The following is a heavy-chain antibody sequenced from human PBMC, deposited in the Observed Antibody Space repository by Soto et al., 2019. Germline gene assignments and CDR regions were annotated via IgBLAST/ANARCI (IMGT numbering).Heavy chain of an antibody. CDR3: ARDFSGSYAGTSYWWFDP. CDR1: GYTFTSNY. CDR2: INPTGDNE. D-gene: IGHD2-8*01. J-gene: IGHJ5*02. V-gene: IGHV1-46*03. Sequence: VQLVQSGAEVKEPGASVKISCQTSGYTFTSNYVHWVRQAPGQGLEWMAVINPTGDNEVYAQKFQGRLTMTTDTSTSTMYRELSRLRSDDTAVYYCARDFSGSYAGTSYWWFDPWGQGTLVTVSS.